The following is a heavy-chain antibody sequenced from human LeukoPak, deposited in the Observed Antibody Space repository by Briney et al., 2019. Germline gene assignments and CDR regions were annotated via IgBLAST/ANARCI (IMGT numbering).Heavy chain of an antibody. CDR1: GFTFSSYA. J-gene: IGHJ6*02. V-gene: IGHV3-23*01. Sequence: GGSLRLSCAASGFTFSSYAMSWVRQAPGKGLEWVSGISGRGGATYYVDSVKGRFTISRDNSKNTLYLQMNNLRAEDTAVYYCAKGPSDYYGMDVWGQGTTLTVSS. CDR3: AKGPSDYYGMDV. CDR2: ISGRGGAT.